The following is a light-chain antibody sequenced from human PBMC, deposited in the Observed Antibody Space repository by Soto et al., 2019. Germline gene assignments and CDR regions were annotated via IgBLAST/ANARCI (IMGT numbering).Light chain of an antibody. CDR1: QSVSVNS. CDR2: GAS. CDR3: QQYGSSPPIT. Sequence: EIGLTQSAGTLSLSPGERATLSCRASQSVSVNSLAWYQQKPGQAPRLLIYGASSRATGIPDRFSGSGSGTDFTLTISRLEPEDFAVYYCQQYGSSPPITFGQGTRLEIK. V-gene: IGKV3-20*01. J-gene: IGKJ5*01.